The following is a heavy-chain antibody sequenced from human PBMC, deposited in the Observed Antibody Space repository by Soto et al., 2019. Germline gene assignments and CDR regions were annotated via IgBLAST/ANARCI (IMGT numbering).Heavy chain of an antibody. CDR2: IYWDDDK. J-gene: IGHJ5*02. Sequence: QITLKESGPTLVKPTQTLTLTCTFSGFALSTSGVGVGWIRQPPGKALEWLALIYWDDDKRYSPSLKSRLTITKDTSKNQVVLTMTNMDPVDTATYYCARGLATAGSRWFDPWGQGTLFTVSS. V-gene: IGHV2-5*02. D-gene: IGHD6-13*01. CDR3: ARGLATAGSRWFDP. CDR1: GFALSTSGVG.